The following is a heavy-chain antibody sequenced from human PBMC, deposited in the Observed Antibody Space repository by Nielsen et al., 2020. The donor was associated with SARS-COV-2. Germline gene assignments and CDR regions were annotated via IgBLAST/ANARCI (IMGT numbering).Heavy chain of an antibody. CDR1: GYRFSSYW. CDR3: ARQPSDYYGMDV. V-gene: IGHV5-51*01. CDR2: NDPAESDI. J-gene: IGHJ6*02. Sequence: GESLKISCKGSGYRFSSYWITWVRQMPGKGLEWMGINDPAESDIRYSPSFQGQVIISVDKATTTAYLQWSALKASDTAIYYCARQPSDYYGMDVWGQGTTVTVSS.